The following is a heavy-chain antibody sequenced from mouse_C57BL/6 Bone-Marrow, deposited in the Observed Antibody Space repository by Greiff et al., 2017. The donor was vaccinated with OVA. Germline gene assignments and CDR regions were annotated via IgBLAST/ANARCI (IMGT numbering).Heavy chain of an antibody. V-gene: IGHV5-16*01. J-gene: IGHJ1*03. CDR1: GFTFSDYY. D-gene: IGHD1-1*01. CDR2: INYDGSST. CDR3: AREDTTPWYFDV. Sequence: EVQLVESEGGLVQPGSSMKLSCTASGFTFSDYYMAWVRQVPEKGLEWVANINYDGSSTYYLESLKSRFIISRDNAKNILYLQMSSLKSEDTATYYCAREDTTPWYFDVWGTGTTVTVSS.